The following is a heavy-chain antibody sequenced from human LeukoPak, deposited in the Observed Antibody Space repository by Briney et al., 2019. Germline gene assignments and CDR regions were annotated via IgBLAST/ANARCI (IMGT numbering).Heavy chain of an antibody. CDR2: IYLGDSDT. Sequence: GESLKISCKGSGYTFTNYWIGWVRQMPGKGLEWVAFIYLGDSDTRYSPSFQGQVTISVDESISTAYLQWSFLKASDTAIYYCATTDISMSTDFDHWGQGTLVTVSS. J-gene: IGHJ4*02. CDR1: GYTFTNYW. V-gene: IGHV5-51*01. CDR3: ATTDISMSTDFDH. D-gene: IGHD5/OR15-5a*01.